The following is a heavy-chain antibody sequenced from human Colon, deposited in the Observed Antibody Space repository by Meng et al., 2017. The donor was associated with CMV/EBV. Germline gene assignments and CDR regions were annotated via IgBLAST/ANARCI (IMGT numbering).Heavy chain of an antibody. J-gene: IGHJ4*02. CDR1: GGSISITSYY. CDR3: ARAHLGLRCGELCH. Sequence: SETLSLTCTVPGGSISITSYYWAWIRQSPGEGLDWIGSIFYTGDTQYNPSLKSRVSLSVDTSKHQFSLHVTSVTAADTAIYYCARAHLGLRCGELCHWGQGMLVTVSS. CDR2: IFYTGDT. V-gene: IGHV4-39*07. D-gene: IGHD3-10*01.